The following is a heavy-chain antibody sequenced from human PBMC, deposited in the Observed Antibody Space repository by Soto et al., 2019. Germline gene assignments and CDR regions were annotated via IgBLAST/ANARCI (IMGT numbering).Heavy chain of an antibody. CDR3: ARGVITMVRGVYVYYYGMDV. D-gene: IGHD3-10*01. CDR1: GGSFSGYY. Sequence: SETLSLTCAVYGGSFSGYYWSWIRQPPGKGLEWIGEINHSGSTNYNPSLKSRVTISVDTSKNQFSLKLSSVTAADTAVYYCARGVITMVRGVYVYYYGMDVWGQGTTVTVSS. V-gene: IGHV4-34*01. CDR2: INHSGST. J-gene: IGHJ6*02.